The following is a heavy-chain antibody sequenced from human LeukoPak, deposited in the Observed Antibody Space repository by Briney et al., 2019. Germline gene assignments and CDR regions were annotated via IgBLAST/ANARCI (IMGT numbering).Heavy chain of an antibody. J-gene: IGHJ6*02. CDR3: ARAGYYGSGADYYGMDV. CDR2: ISYDGSNK. V-gene: IGHV3-30*03. D-gene: IGHD3-10*01. Sequence: GGSLRLSCAASGFTFSSYGIHWVRQAPGKGLEWVAVISYDGSNKYYADSVKGRFAISRDNSKNTLYLQMNSLRAEDTAVYYCARAGYYGSGADYYGMDVWGQGTTVTVSS. CDR1: GFTFSSYG.